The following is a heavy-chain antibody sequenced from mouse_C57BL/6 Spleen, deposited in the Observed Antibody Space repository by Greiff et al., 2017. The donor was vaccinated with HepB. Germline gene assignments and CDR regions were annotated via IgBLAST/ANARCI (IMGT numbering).Heavy chain of an antibody. Sequence: QVQLQQSGAELVRPGASVTLSCKASGYTFTDYEMHWVKQTPVHGLEWIGAIDPETGGTAYNQKFKGKAILTADKSSSTAYMELRSLTSEDSAVYYCTRSTTVVVGPGFAYWGQGTLVTVSA. V-gene: IGHV1-15*01. D-gene: IGHD1-1*01. CDR2: IDPETGGT. CDR3: TRSTTVVVGPGFAY. CDR1: GYTFTDYE. J-gene: IGHJ3*01.